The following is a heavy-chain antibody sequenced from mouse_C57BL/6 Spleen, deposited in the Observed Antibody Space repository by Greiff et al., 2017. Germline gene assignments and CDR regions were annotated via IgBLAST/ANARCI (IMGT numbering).Heavy chain of an antibody. D-gene: IGHD1-1*01. CDR1: GFNIKDYY. Sequence: EVQLQQSGAELVKPGASVKLSCTASGFNIKDYYMHWVKQRTEQGLEWIGRIDPEDGETKYAPKFQGKATITADTSSNTAYLQRSSLTSEDTAVYYCARAEGVTTVVAPYYAMDYWGQGTSVTVSS. V-gene: IGHV14-2*01. CDR2: IDPEDGET. CDR3: ARAEGVTTVVAPYYAMDY. J-gene: IGHJ4*01.